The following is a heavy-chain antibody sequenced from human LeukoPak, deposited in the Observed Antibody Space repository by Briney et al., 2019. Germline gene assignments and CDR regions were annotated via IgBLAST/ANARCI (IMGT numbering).Heavy chain of an antibody. V-gene: IGHV1-46*03. CDR2: INPSGGST. D-gene: IGHD3-10*01. J-gene: IGHJ4*02. CDR1: GYTFTSYY. CDR3: ARVVDYYGSGSPLYYFDY. Sequence: ASVKVSCKASGYTFTSYYIHWVRQAPGQGLEWMGIINPSGGSTSYAQKFQGRVTMTRDTSTSTVYMELSSLRSEDTAVYYCARVVDYYGSGSPLYYFDYWGQGTLVTVSS.